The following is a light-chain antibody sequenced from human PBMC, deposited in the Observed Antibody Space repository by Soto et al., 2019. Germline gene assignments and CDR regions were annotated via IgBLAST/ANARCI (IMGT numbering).Light chain of an antibody. V-gene: IGKV3D-20*02. Sequence: IVLTQSPGPQSSPPGERAPLSRQASQSVSRNYLAWYQQKPGQPPRLLIYDASKRATGIPARFSGSGSGTDFTLTIRSLEPEDFAVYFCQQRRDWLSFGGGTKVDIK. CDR3: QQRRDWLS. CDR2: DAS. CDR1: QSVSRNY. J-gene: IGKJ4*01.